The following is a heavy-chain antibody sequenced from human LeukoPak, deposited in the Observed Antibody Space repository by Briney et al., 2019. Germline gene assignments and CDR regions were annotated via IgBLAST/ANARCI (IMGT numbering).Heavy chain of an antibody. CDR1: GFTFNYAW. D-gene: IGHD1-7*01. J-gene: IGHJ6*02. Sequence: GGSLRVSCAASGFTFNYAWMSWVRQVPGKGLEWVGQTVSEIDGGTTDYATPVEGRFTISRDDSKSTLYLQMNSLKIEDTAVYYCTTDEDWNYARKDVWGQGATVIVSS. V-gene: IGHV3-15*04. CDR3: TTDEDWNYARKDV. CDR2: TVSEIDGGTT.